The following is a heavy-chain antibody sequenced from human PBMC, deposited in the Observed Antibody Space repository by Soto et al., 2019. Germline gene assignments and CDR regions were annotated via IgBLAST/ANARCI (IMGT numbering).Heavy chain of an antibody. Sequence: QVQLQESGPGLVKPSETLSLTCTVSGASVNSGGFYWSWIRQPPGKGLVWIGYVFYTGTTNYNPPLKSRVTISMDTSKNRFSLRLSSVTAADTALYYCARYYYDVLTGYSYFDYWGRGPLVTVSS. V-gene: IGHV4-61*08. D-gene: IGHD3-9*01. J-gene: IGHJ4*02. CDR2: VFYTGTT. CDR1: GASVNSGGFY. CDR3: ARYYYDVLTGYSYFDY.